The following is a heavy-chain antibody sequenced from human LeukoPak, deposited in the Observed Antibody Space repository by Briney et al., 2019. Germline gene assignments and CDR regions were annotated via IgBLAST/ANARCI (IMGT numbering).Heavy chain of an antibody. CDR1: GGTFSSYA. CDR2: IIAILGIA. Sequence: SVKVSCKASGGTFSSYAISWVRQAPGQGLEWMGRIIAILGIANYAQKFQGRVTITADKSTSTAYMELSSLRSEDTAVYYCARDGDSSGYYGDYWGQGNLVTVSS. V-gene: IGHV1-69*04. D-gene: IGHD3-22*01. CDR3: ARDGDSSGYYGDY. J-gene: IGHJ4*02.